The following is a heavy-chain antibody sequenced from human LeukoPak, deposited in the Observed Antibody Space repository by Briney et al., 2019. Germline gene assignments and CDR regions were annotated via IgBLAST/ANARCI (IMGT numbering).Heavy chain of an antibody. D-gene: IGHD6-19*01. CDR1: GFTFSSYA. V-gene: IGHV3-23*01. CDR2: MCGSGGST. CDR3: AKARAGMYSSGWYSDAFDI. J-gene: IGHJ3*02. Sequence: GGSLRLSCAASGFTFSSYAMSWFRQAPGKGLEWVSAMCGSGGSTYYADSVKGRFTISRDNSKNTLYLQMNSLRAEDTAVYYCAKARAGMYSSGWYSDAFDIWGQGTMVTVSS.